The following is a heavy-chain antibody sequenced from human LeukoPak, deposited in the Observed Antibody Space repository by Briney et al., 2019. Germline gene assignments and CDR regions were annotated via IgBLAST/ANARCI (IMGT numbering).Heavy chain of an antibody. CDR3: AKSDCSSTSCYKD. Sequence: PGGSLRLSCAASGFTFSDYALGWVRQAPGRGLEWVATLSGSGAGTYYSDSVQGWFTISRDNSKNTLYLQMNSLRAEDTAVYYCAKSDCSSTSCYKDWGQGTLVTVSS. J-gene: IGHJ4*02. D-gene: IGHD2-2*02. CDR2: LSGSGAGT. V-gene: IGHV3-23*01. CDR1: GFTFSDYA.